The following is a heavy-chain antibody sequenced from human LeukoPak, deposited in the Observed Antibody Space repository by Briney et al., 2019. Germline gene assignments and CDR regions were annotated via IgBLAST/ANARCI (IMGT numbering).Heavy chain of an antibody. CDR2: IYYSGST. D-gene: IGHD5-12*01. Sequence: PSETLSLTCTVSGGSISSYYWSWIRQPPGKGLECIGYIYYSGSTNYNPSLKSRVTISVDTSKNQFSLKLSSVTAADTAVYYCARERWSGYDLFQNWFDPWGQGTLVTVSS. J-gene: IGHJ5*02. CDR1: GGSISSYY. V-gene: IGHV4-59*01. CDR3: ARERWSGYDLFQNWFDP.